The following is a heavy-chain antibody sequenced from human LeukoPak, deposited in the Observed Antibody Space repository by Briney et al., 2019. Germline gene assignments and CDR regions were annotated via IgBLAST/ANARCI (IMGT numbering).Heavy chain of an antibody. CDR3: ARHTDIAPLSSLKY. CDR1: GGSISSYY. CDR2: IYYSGGT. V-gene: IGHV4-59*08. D-gene: IGHD6-13*01. J-gene: IGHJ4*02. Sequence: PSETLSLTCTVSGGSISSYYWSWIRQPPGKGLEWIGHIYYSGGTNYNPSLKSRVTISVDTSKNQFSLKLSSVTAADTAVYYCARHTDIAPLSSLKYWGQGTLVTVSS.